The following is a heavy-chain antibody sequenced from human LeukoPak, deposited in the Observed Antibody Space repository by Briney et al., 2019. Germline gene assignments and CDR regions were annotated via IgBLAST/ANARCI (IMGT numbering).Heavy chain of an antibody. V-gene: IGHV1-2*02. Sequence: ASVKVSCKASGYTFTGYYIHWVRQAPGQGLEWMGWIGPNSGGTNYAQKFQGRVTMTGDTSISTAFMERSRLKSDDTAVYYYARDREGTDYWGQGTLVTVSS. J-gene: IGHJ4*02. CDR2: IGPNSGGT. D-gene: IGHD1-1*01. CDR3: ARDREGTDY. CDR1: GYTFTGYY.